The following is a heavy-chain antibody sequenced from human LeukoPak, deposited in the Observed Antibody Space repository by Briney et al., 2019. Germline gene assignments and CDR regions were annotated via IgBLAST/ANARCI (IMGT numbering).Heavy chain of an antibody. CDR1: GFTFSSYE. D-gene: IGHD3-10*01. J-gene: IGHJ3*02. V-gene: IGHV3-48*03. CDR2: ISSSGSTI. Sequence: GGSLRLSCAASGFTFSSYEMNWVRQAPGKGLEWVSYISSSGSTIYYADSVKGRFTISRDNSKNTLYLQMNSLRAEDTAVYYCATDYGSGLDAFDIWGQGTMVTVSS. CDR3: ATDYGSGLDAFDI.